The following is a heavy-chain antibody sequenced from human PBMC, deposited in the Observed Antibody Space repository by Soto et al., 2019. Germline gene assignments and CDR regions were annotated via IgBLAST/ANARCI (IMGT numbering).Heavy chain of an antibody. Sequence: EVQLLESGGGLVQPGGSLRLSCVVSGFTFISYGMSWVRQAPGKGLEWVSGISGISDGGYSTYYADSVKGRFTISRDNSKNTLYVQMNSLRAEDTAVYYCAKPHVTYYYYGMDVWGHGTTVTVSS. J-gene: IGHJ6*02. CDR3: AKPHVTYYYYGMDV. CDR2: ISGISDGGYST. V-gene: IGHV3-23*01. CDR1: GFTFISYG.